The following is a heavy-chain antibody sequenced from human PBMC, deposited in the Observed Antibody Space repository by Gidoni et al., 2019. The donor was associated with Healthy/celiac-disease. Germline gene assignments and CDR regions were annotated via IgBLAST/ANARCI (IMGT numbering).Heavy chain of an antibody. CDR2: ISGSGGRT. CDR1: GFPFGCYA. Sequence: VQLLESGGGLVKSGASLLLSCAASGFPFGCYAMSWVRQAPGKGLEWVAVISGSGGRTYYADTVKGGVTITRDNSKNTVYLKMSSLRAEDTAVYYCAKGSHSSGWYGGAFDIWGKGTMVTVSS. V-gene: IGHV3-23*01. J-gene: IGHJ3*02. D-gene: IGHD6-19*01. CDR3: AKGSHSSGWYGGAFDI.